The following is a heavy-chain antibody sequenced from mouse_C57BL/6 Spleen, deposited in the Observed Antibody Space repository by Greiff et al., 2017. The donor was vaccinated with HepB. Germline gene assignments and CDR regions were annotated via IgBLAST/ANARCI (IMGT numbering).Heavy chain of an antibody. CDR1: GYTFTSYW. CDR3: ARRGITTGLYYFDY. V-gene: IGHV1-69*01. D-gene: IGHD1-1*01. Sequence: QQSCKASGYTFTSYWMHWVKQRPGQGLEWIGEIDPSDSYTNYNQKFKGKSTLTVDKSSSTAYMQLSSLTSEDSAVYYCARRGITTGLYYFDYWGQGTTLTVSS. CDR2: IDPSDSYT. J-gene: IGHJ2*01.